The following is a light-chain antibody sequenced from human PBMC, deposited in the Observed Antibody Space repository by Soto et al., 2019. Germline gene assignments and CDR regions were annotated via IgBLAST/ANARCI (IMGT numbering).Light chain of an antibody. CDR3: SSYTSSSTLVV. Sequence: QPALTQPASVSGSPGQSITISCAGTSSDVGGYNYVSWYQHHPGKAPKLMIYDVSNRPSGVSNRFSGSKSGSTASLTISGLQAEDEADYWCSSYTSSSTLVVFGGGTKVTVL. CDR1: SSDVGGYNY. V-gene: IGLV2-14*03. J-gene: IGLJ2*01. CDR2: DVS.